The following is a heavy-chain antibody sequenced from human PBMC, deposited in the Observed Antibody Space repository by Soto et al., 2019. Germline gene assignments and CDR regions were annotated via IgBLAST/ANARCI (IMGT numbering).Heavy chain of an antibody. Sequence: GGSPRLSCAASGFTFSSYGMHWVRQAPGKGLEWVAVIWFDGSNKYYADSVKGRFTISRDNSKNTLYLQMNSLIAEDTAVYYCASLDGDDAFDIWGQGTMVTVSS. CDR1: GFTFSSYG. V-gene: IGHV3-33*01. D-gene: IGHD4-17*01. CDR2: IWFDGSNK. CDR3: ASLDGDDAFDI. J-gene: IGHJ3*02.